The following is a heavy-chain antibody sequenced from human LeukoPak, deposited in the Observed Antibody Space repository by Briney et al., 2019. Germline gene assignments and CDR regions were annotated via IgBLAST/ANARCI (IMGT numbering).Heavy chain of an antibody. D-gene: IGHD3-10*01. J-gene: IGHJ4*02. V-gene: IGHV4-30-2*01. CDR3: ARGLLWFGELPPYFDY. Sequence: PSETLSLTCAVSGGSISSGGYSWSWIRQPPGKGLEWIGYIYHSGSTYYNPSLKSRLTISVDRSKNQFSLKLSSVTAADTAVYYCARGLLWFGELPPYFDYWGQGTLVTVSS. CDR1: GGSISSGGYS. CDR2: IYHSGST.